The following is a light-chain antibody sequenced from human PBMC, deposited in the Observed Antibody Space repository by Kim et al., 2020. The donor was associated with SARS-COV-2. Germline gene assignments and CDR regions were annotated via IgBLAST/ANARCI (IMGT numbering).Light chain of an antibody. Sequence: SPGEGATLSCRASQSISSSSLAWYQQKPGRAPRLLIYAASGRATGIPDRFSGSGSGTDFTLTISRLEPEDFAVYYCQQYGYSSWTFGQGTKVDIK. CDR1: QSISSSS. V-gene: IGKV3-20*01. CDR2: AAS. J-gene: IGKJ1*01. CDR3: QQYGYSSWT.